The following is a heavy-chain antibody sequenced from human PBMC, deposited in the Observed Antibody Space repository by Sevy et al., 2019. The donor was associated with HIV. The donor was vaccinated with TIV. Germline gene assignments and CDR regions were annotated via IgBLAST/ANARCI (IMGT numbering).Heavy chain of an antibody. D-gene: IGHD1-26*01. CDR2: IRSKANSYAT. Sequence: GGSLRLSCAASGFTFSGSAMHWVRQASGKGLEWVGRIRSKANSYATAYAASVKGRFTISRDDSKNKAYLQMNSLKTEDTAVYYCTRLRSGSHVYFDYWGQGTLVTVSS. V-gene: IGHV3-73*01. J-gene: IGHJ4*02. CDR3: TRLRSGSHVYFDY. CDR1: GFTFSGSA.